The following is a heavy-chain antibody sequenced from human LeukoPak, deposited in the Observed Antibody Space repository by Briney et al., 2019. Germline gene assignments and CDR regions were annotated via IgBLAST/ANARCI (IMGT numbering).Heavy chain of an antibody. Sequence: GGSLRLSSAASGLAVISNYMGWGGPDPGMGLQWVSVIYSGVGPYYADSVKGRFTISRDNSKNTLYLQMNNLRSEDTAVYYCAREAYTGGWFRNWGQGTLVTVS. J-gene: IGHJ4*02. CDR3: AREAYTGGWFRN. V-gene: IGHV3-53*01. D-gene: IGHD6-19*01. CDR2: IYSGVGP. CDR1: GLAVISNY.